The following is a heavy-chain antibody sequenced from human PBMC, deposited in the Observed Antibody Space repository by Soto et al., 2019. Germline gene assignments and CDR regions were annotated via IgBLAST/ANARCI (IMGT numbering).Heavy chain of an antibody. Sequence: EVQLLESGGGLVQPGGSLRLSCAASGFPFSTSAMNWVRQAPGKGLEWVSIISASSDAAYYAESVKGRFARSRDNSKNTLYLQMNSLRAEVRAVYYCAKYSGSYPVYNGLSLWGQGTTVTVS. CDR2: ISASSDAA. CDR3: AKYSGSYPVYNGLSL. V-gene: IGHV3-23*01. J-gene: IGHJ6*02. CDR1: GFPFSTSA. D-gene: IGHD1-26*01.